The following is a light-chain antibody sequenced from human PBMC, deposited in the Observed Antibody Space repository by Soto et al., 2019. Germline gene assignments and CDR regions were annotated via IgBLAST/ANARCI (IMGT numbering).Light chain of an antibody. Sequence: EIVLTQSPGTLALSPGERATLSSRASQSVNSDYLAWFQQKPGQAPRLLIYGASTRTTGIPDRFSGSGSGTDFTLTIGRLEPGDFAVYYCLHYGGSPLTFGQGTRLEI. J-gene: IGKJ5*01. V-gene: IGKV3-20*01. CDR3: LHYGGSPLT. CDR2: GAS. CDR1: QSVNSDY.